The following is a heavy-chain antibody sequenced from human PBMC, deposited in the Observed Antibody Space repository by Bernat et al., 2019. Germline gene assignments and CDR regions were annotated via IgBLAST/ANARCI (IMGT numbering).Heavy chain of an antibody. CDR1: GFTFSSYA. J-gene: IGHJ4*02. V-gene: IGHV3-23*01. D-gene: IGHD6-13*01. Sequence: EVQLLESGGGLAQPGGSLRLSCAASGFTFSSYAMSWVRQAPGKGLEWVSAISGSGGSTYYADSVKGRFTISRDNSKNTLYLQMNSLRAEDTAVYYCAKKYSSSWSFDYWGQGTLVTVSS. CDR3: AKKYSSSWSFDY. CDR2: ISGSGGST.